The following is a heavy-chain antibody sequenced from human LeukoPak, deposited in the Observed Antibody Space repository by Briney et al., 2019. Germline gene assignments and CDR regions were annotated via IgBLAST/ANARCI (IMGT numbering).Heavy chain of an antibody. J-gene: IGHJ6*03. D-gene: IGHD5-18*01. CDR2: INSDGSST. CDR1: GFTFSSYW. Sequence: GGSLRLSCAASGFTFSSYWMHWVRQAPGKGLVWVSRINSDGSSTSYADSVKGRFTISRDNAKNSLYLQMNSLRAEDTAVYYCARGPRIQLWGRNYYYYMDVWGKGTTVTVSS. CDR3: ARGPRIQLWGRNYYYYMDV. V-gene: IGHV3-74*01.